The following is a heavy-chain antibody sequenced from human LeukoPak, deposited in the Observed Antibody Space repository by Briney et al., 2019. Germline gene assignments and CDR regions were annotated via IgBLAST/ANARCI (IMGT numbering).Heavy chain of an antibody. CDR2: ISGSGGST. J-gene: IGHJ3*02. V-gene: IGHV3-23*01. D-gene: IGHD3-22*01. Sequence: GGSLRLSCAASGFTFSSYAMSWVRQAPGKGLEWVSAISGSGGSTYYADSVKGRFTISRDNSKNTLYLQMNSLRAEDTAVYYCAKVTYYYDGSGYYVFDAFDIWGQGTMVTVSS. CDR3: AKVTYYYDGSGYYVFDAFDI. CDR1: GFTFSSYA.